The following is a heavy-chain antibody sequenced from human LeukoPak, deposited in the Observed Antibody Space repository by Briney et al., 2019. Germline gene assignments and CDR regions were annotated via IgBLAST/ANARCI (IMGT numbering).Heavy chain of an antibody. Sequence: SGGSLRLSCVASGFTFSSYGMHWVRQAPGKGLERVAVISLDGSIKYYADSVQGRFTISRDNSKNTLYLQMNSLRADATAVYYCSKKASKILTGPCPFDSWGQGTLVTVSP. CDR2: ISLDGSIK. V-gene: IGHV3-30*18. D-gene: IGHD3-9*01. J-gene: IGHJ4*02. CDR1: GFTFSSYG. CDR3: SKKASKILTGPCPFDS.